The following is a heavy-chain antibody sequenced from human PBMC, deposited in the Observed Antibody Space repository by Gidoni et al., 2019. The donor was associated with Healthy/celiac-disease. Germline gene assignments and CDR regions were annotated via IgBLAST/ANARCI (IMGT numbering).Heavy chain of an antibody. J-gene: IGHJ4*02. CDR1: GYTFTSYG. D-gene: IGHD3-22*01. Sequence: QVQLVQSGAEVKKPGASVKVACKASGYTFTSYGISWVRQAPGQGLEWMGWISAYNGNTNYAQKLQGRVTMTTDTSTSTAYMELRSLRSDDTAVYYCARAAHDYYDSSGYSSPFDYWGQGTLVTVSS. CDR2: ISAYNGNT. CDR3: ARAAHDYYDSSGYSSPFDY. V-gene: IGHV1-18*04.